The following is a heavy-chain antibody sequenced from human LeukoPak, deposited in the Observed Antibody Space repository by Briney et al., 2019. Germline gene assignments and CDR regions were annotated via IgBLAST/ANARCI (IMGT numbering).Heavy chain of an antibody. J-gene: IGHJ4*02. CDR2: ISWNGVTI. CDR3: VKDISGWSYFDY. V-gene: IGHV3-9*01. CDR1: GVIFEQYG. D-gene: IGHD6-19*01. Sequence: GGSLRLSCEVSGVIFEQYGMHWVRQAPGKGLEWVAGISWNGVTINYGDSVKGRFTISRDNAKSFLYLQMNSLRPEDTALYYCVKDISGWSYFDYWGQETRVTVSP.